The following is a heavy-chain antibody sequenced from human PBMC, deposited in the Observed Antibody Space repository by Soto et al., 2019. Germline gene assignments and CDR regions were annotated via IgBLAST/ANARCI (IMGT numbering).Heavy chain of an antibody. Sequence: QVLLVQSGTEVKESGSSVKVSCKASGGTFGSDSFSWVRQAPGQGLEWMGRILPLLDITNFAQNFQGRVTITADKSTTTVYMELSSLRFEDRAMYFCARDLGHFDSWGQGTLVTVSP. CDR3: ARDLGHFDS. V-gene: IGHV1-69*08. CDR2: ILPLLDIT. CDR1: GGTFGSDS. J-gene: IGHJ4*02.